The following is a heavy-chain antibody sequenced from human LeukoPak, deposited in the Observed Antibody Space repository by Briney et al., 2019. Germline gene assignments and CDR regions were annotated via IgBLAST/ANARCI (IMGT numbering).Heavy chain of an antibody. Sequence: SETLSLTCTVSGGSISSSSYYWGWIRQPPGKGLEWIGSIYYSGSTYYNPSLKSRVTISVDTSKNQFSLKLSSVTAADTAVYYCARVVLAAAMYYFDYWGQGTLVTVSS. CDR3: ARVVLAAAMYYFDY. V-gene: IGHV4-39*07. CDR2: IYYSGST. D-gene: IGHD6-13*01. J-gene: IGHJ4*02. CDR1: GGSISSSSYY.